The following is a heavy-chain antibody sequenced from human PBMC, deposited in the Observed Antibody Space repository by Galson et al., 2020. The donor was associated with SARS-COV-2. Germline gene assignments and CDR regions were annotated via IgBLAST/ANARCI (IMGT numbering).Heavy chain of an antibody. Sequence: ASVKVSCKASGYTFTGYYMHWVRQAPGQGLEWMGWTNPNSGGTNYAQKFQGWVTMTRDTSISTAYMELSRLRSDDTAVYYCARGATMTTVTTGPWDYYYYMDVWGKGTTVTVSS. D-gene: IGHD4-17*01. J-gene: IGHJ6*03. V-gene: IGHV1-2*04. CDR1: GYTFTGYY. CDR2: TNPNSGGT. CDR3: ARGATMTTVTTGPWDYYYYMDV.